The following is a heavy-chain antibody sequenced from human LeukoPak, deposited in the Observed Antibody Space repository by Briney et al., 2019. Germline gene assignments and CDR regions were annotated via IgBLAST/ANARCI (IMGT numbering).Heavy chain of an antibody. D-gene: IGHD2-21*01. V-gene: IGHV3-23*01. Sequence: GGSLRLSCAASGFTFSNYAMSWVRQAPGKGLEWVSDINSSGGDTYYADSVKGRFTISRDNFKNTLYLQMSSLRAEDTAVFYCGRLTYSGHNVFDIWGRGTMVTVSS. CDR3: GRLTYSGHNVFDI. CDR1: GFTFSNYA. CDR2: INSSGGDT. J-gene: IGHJ3*02.